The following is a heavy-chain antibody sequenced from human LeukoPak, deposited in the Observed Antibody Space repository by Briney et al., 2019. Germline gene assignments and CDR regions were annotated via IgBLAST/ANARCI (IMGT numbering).Heavy chain of an antibody. J-gene: IGHJ4*02. D-gene: IGHD3-9*01. CDR1: RGTFSRYA. CDR2: IIPIFGTA. CDR3: ARPRHYDILTGYYNERLDY. Sequence: SLKVSCTASRGTFSRYAISWGRQAPRQELKWMGGIIPIFGTANYAQKFQAIVTITADESTSTAYMELSSLRSEDAAVYYCARPRHYDILTGYYNERLDYWGQGTLVTVSS. V-gene: IGHV1-69*13.